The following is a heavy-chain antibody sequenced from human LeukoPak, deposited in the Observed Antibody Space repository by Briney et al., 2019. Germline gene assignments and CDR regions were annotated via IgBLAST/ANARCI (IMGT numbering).Heavy chain of an antibody. CDR1: GGSINSSSYY. V-gene: IGHV4-39*07. Sequence: SEALALTCTVSGGSINSSSYYWGWIRQPPGKGLEWIGSIYYSGSTYYNPSLKSRVTISVDTSKNQFSLKLSSVTAADTAVYYCARDPYYDILTGYYFFDYWGQGTLVTVSS. CDR3: ARDPYYDILTGYYFFDY. D-gene: IGHD3-9*01. CDR2: IYYSGST. J-gene: IGHJ4*02.